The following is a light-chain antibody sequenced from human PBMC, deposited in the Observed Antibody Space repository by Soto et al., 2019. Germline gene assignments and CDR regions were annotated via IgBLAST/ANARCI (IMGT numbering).Light chain of an antibody. J-gene: IGKJ5*01. V-gene: IGKV1-39*01. CDR1: QSISSY. CDR3: QQYDNSPIT. Sequence: DIQMTQSPSSLSASVGDRVTITCRANQSISSYLNWYQQKPGKAPKLLIYAASSRATGIPDRFSGTGSETDFTLTISRLEPEDFAVYYCQQYDNSPITFGQGTRLEI. CDR2: AAS.